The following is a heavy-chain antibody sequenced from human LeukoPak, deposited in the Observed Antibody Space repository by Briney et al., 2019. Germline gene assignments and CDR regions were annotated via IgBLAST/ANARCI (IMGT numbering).Heavy chain of an antibody. CDR2: IYTSGNT. J-gene: IGHJ4*02. CDR1: GGSISSGSYY. Sequence: SETLSLTCTVSGGSISSGSYYWSWIRQPARKGLEWIGRIYTSGNTNYNPSLKSRVTISVDTSKNQFSLKLSSVTAADTAVYYCARGLHCSSTSCKGSYFDYWGQGTLVTVSS. V-gene: IGHV4-61*02. CDR3: ARGLHCSSTSCKGSYFDY. D-gene: IGHD2-2*01.